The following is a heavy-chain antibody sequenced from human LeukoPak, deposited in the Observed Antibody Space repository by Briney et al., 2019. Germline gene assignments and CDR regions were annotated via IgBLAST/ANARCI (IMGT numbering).Heavy chain of an antibody. V-gene: IGHV4-30-4*08. CDR3: ARAHPHQFDIVVVPAAIPPEDWFDP. CDR2: IYYSGST. J-gene: IGHJ5*02. CDR1: GGSISSYY. Sequence: SETLSLTCTVSGGSISSYYWSWIRQPPGKGLEWIGYIYYSGSTYYNPSLKSRVTISVDTFKNQFSLKLSSVTAADTAVYYCARAHPHQFDIVVVPAAIPPEDWFDPWGQGTLVTVSS. D-gene: IGHD2-2*01.